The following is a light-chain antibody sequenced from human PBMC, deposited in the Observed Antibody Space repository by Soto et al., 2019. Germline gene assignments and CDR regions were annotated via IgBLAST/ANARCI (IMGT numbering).Light chain of an antibody. Sequence: DIPMTQSPPTLSASVGDRAIITCRASQTVRNWLAWFQQKPGEAPKLLIYKASRLESGVSSRFSGSGYGTDFTLTITNLVPGDSATYFCQQYDASPLTFGQGTKLEIK. CDR3: QQYDASPLT. CDR1: QTVRNW. J-gene: IGKJ2*01. CDR2: KAS. V-gene: IGKV1-5*03.